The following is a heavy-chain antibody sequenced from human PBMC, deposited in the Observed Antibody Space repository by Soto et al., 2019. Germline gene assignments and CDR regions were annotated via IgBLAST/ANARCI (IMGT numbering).Heavy chain of an antibody. D-gene: IGHD4-17*01. CDR2: VYATGTT. CDR3: VRDGSKPLRGWFDP. J-gene: IGHJ5*02. V-gene: IGHV4-4*07. CDR1: GGSISKFY. Sequence: SETLSLTCSVSGGSISKFYWSWIRKTAGKGLEWMGGVYATGTTDYNPSLRSRVAMSVDISKKTFSLRLTSVTAADTGVYYCVRDGSKPLRGWFDPWGEGKLVTVSS.